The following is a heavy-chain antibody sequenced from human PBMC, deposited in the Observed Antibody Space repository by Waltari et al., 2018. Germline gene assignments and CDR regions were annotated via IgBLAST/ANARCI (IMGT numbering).Heavy chain of an antibody. CDR3: ARRVRRLHSDHSDY. CDR2: ISGNNGNT. Sequence: QLVQSGAEVKKPGSSVEVSCKASGYPFTTSGLTWVRQAPGQGLAWMGWISGNNGNTNFATRFQDRVTMTTDTRTNTANMELRSVRSDDTAIYYGARRVRRLHSDHSDYGGEGTLVTVSS. J-gene: IGHJ4*02. CDR1: GYPFTTSG. V-gene: IGHV1-18*01. D-gene: IGHD4-4*01.